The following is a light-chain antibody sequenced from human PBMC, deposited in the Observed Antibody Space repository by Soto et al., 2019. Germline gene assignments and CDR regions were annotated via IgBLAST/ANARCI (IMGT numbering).Light chain of an antibody. CDR1: SNDVGGYTY. CDR3: CSYAGGYTFV. V-gene: IGLV2-11*01. J-gene: IGLJ1*01. CDR2: DVS. Sequence: QSALTQPRSVSGSPGQSFTISCTGTSNDVGGYTYVSWYQQHPGKAPKLMIYDVSNRPSGVPDRFSGSKSGNTPSLTISGLQAEDEADYYCCSYAGGYTFVFGTGTKLTVL.